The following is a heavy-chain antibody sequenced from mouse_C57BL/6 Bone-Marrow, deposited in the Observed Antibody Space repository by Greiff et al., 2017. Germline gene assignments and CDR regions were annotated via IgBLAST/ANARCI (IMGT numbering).Heavy chain of an antibody. J-gene: IGHJ2*01. Sequence: DVMLVESGGGLVQPGGSLSLSCAASGFTFTDYYMSWVRQPPGKALEWLGFIRNKANGYTTEYSASVKGRFTISRDNSQSILYLQMNALRAEDSATYYCARSPLWYSFDYWGQGTTLTVSS. CDR1: GFTFTDYY. D-gene: IGHD1-1*02. V-gene: IGHV7-3*01. CDR3: ARSPLWYSFDY. CDR2: IRNKANGYTT.